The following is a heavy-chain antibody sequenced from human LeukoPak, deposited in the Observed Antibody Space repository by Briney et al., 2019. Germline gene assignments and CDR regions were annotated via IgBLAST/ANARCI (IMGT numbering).Heavy chain of an antibody. CDR1: GGSVYTSDYY. CDR2: IFYTGKT. J-gene: IGHJ4*02. V-gene: IGHV4-39*07. Sequence: PSETLSLTCTVSGGSVYTSDYYWGWVRQPPGKGPEWIGDIFYTGKTNYNPSLKSRVSISIDTSMNQFSLKLTSVTAADTAVYYCARVFDSWGQGTLVTVSS. CDR3: ARVFDS.